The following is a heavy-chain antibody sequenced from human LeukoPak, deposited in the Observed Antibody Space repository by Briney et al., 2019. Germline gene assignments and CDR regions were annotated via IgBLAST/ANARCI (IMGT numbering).Heavy chain of an antibody. V-gene: IGHV4-31*03. J-gene: IGHJ5*02. CDR3: ARVRLLPMDNWFDP. Sequence: PSQTLSLTCTVSGGSISSGGYYWSWIRQHPGKGLEWIGYIYYSGSTYYNPSLKSRVTISVDTSKNQISLKLSSVTAADTAVYYCARVRLLPMDNWFDPWGQGTLVTVSS. D-gene: IGHD2-15*01. CDR1: GGSISSGGYY. CDR2: IYYSGST.